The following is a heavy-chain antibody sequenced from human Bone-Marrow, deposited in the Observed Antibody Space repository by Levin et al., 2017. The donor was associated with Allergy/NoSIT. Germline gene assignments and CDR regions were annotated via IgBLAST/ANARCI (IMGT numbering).Heavy chain of an antibody. CDR2: IHSRGDT. Sequence: KTSETLSLTCIVSGGSISGHYWSWIRQAAGTGLEWIGRIHSRGDTTYNPSLRGRIFMSVDTSKNQFSLHMTSVTAADTAVYYCARMSDADGNFYPDDFWGQGTLVTVSS. D-gene: IGHD1-1*01. CDR3: ARMSDADGNFYPDDF. V-gene: IGHV4-4*07. CDR1: GGSISGHY. J-gene: IGHJ4*02.